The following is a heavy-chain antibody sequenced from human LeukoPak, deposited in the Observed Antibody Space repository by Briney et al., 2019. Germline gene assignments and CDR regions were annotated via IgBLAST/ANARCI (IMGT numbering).Heavy chain of an antibody. V-gene: IGHV1-2*06. Sequence: ASVKVSCKASGYTFTGYYMHGVRQAPGQGLEWMGRINPNSGGTNYAQKFQGRVTMTRDTSISTAYMELSRLRSDDTAVYYCARDRVHYYDSSGYSPPFDYWGQGTLVTVSS. CDR2: INPNSGGT. J-gene: IGHJ4*02. CDR3: ARDRVHYYDSSGYSPPFDY. D-gene: IGHD3-22*01. CDR1: GYTFTGYY.